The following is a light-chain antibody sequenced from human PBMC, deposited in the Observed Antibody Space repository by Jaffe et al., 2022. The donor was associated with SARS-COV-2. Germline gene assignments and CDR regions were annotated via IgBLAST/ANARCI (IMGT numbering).Light chain of an antibody. V-gene: IGKV3-20*01. CDR3: QQHGGSPPYT. CDR1: QSVSSRY. Sequence: EIVLTQSPDTLSLSPGERATLSCRASQSVSSRYFAWYQQKPGQAPRLLISGASSRATGIPDRFSGSGSGTDFTLTINRLEPEDFAMYYCQQHGGSPPYTFGQGTKVEIK. J-gene: IGKJ2*01. CDR2: GAS.